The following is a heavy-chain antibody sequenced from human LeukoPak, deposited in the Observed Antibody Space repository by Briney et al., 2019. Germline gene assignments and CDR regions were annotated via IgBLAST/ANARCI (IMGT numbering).Heavy chain of an antibody. J-gene: IGHJ4*02. D-gene: IGHD6-6*01. CDR3: ARGQFIAARLFDY. V-gene: IGHV4-34*01. CDR2: INHSGST. CDR1: GGSFSGYY. Sequence: PSETLSLTCAVYGGSFSGYYWSWIRQPPGKGLEWTGEINHSGSTNYTPSLKRRVTISVDTTKNQFSMKLSSVTAADTAVYYCARGQFIAARLFDYWGQGTLVTVSS.